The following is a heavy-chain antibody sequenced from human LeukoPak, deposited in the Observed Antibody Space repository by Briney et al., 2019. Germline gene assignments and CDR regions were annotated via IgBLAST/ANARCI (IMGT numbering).Heavy chain of an antibody. V-gene: IGHV1-2*06. CDR3: SRSYDFWNY. D-gene: IGHD3-3*01. CDR2: INPNSGGT. CDR1: GYTFTGYY. J-gene: IGHJ4*02. Sequence: GASVKVSCKASGYTFTGYYMHWVRQAPGQGLEWMGRINPNSGGTNYAQKFQGRVTMTRDTSISTAYMELSRLRSDDTAGHYCSRSYDFWNYWGQGTLATVSS.